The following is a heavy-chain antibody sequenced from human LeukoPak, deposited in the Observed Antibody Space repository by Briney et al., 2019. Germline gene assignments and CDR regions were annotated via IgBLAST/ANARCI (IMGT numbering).Heavy chain of an antibody. CDR2: ISGRGGST. CDR1: GFTFSAYS. CDR3: AKGILGGYYYAMDV. Sequence: GGSLRLSCAASGFTFSAYSMSWVRQAPGKGLEWDSVISGRGGSTYYADSVKGRFTVSRDNSKNTLYLQMNSLRAEDTAIYYCAKGILGGYYYAMDVWGQGTTVTVSS. D-gene: IGHD3-16*01. V-gene: IGHV3-23*01. J-gene: IGHJ6*02.